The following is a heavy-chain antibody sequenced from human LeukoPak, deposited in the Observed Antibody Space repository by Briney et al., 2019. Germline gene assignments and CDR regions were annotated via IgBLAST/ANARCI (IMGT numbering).Heavy chain of an antibody. Sequence: SGGSLRLSCAASGFTFSSYWMSWVRQAPGKGLEWVANIKQDGSEKYYVDSVKGRFTISRDNAKNSLYLQMNSLRAEDTAVYYRARDPGGPHTVKWDAFDIWGQGTMVTVSS. D-gene: IGHD2-2*02. V-gene: IGHV3-7*03. J-gene: IGHJ3*02. CDR3: ARDPGGPHTVKWDAFDI. CDR2: IKQDGSEK. CDR1: GFTFSSYW.